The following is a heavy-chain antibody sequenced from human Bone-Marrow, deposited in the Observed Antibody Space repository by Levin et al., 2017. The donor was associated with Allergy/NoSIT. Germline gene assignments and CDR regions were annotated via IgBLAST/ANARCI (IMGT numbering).Heavy chain of an antibody. D-gene: IGHD3-10*01. CDR2: INPNSGGT. V-gene: IGHV1-2*02. CDR1: GYTFTGYY. J-gene: IGHJ5*02. CDR3: ARDLGSATMVRGVPYPGGDLGWFDP. Sequence: ASVKVSCKASGYTFTGYYMHWVRQAPGQGLEWMGWINPNSGGTNYAQKFQGRVTMTRDTSISTAYMELSRLRSDDTAVYYCARDLGSATMVRGVPYPGGDLGWFDPWGQGTLVTVSS.